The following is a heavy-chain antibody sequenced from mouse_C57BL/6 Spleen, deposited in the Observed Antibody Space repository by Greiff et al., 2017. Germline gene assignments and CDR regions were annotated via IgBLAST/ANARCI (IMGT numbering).Heavy chain of an antibody. V-gene: IGHV1-72*01. CDR3: ARLNGSSSAWFAY. J-gene: IGHJ3*01. CDR1: GYTFTSYW. Sequence: QVQLQQPGAELVKPGASVKLSCKASGYTFTSYWMHWVKQRPGRGLEGIGRIDPNSGGTKYNEKFKSKATLTVDKPSSTAYMQLSSLTSEDSAVYYCARLNGSSSAWFAYWGQGTLVTVSA. CDR2: IDPNSGGT. D-gene: IGHD1-1*01.